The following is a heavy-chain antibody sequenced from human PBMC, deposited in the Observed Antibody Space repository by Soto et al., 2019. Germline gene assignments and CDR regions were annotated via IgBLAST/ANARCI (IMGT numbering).Heavy chain of an antibody. V-gene: IGHV1-2*06. CDR2: INPKSGET. J-gene: IGHJ4*02. CDR1: GYIFTHFY. D-gene: IGHD6-13*01. CDR3: ARPGGIATADPYYFDY. Sequence: CKASGYIFTHFYIHWVRRAPGQGLEWMGLINPKSGETHYSQKFRGRVSLTRDTSTNTAYMELRSLRSHDTAIYYCARPGGIATADPYYFDYWGQGTLVTVSS.